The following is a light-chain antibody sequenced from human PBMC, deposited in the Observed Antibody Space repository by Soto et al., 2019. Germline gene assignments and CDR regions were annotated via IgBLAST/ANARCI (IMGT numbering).Light chain of an antibody. CDR3: AAWDDSLNGPV. V-gene: IGLV1-44*01. CDR2: TNN. J-gene: IGLJ3*02. Sequence: QSVLTQPPSASDTPGQRVTISCSGGSSNIGSNTVNWYQQLPGTAPKLLIYTNNQRPSGVPDRFSGSKSGTSASLAISGLQSEDEADYYCAAWDDSLNGPVFGGGTKVTVL. CDR1: SSNIGSNT.